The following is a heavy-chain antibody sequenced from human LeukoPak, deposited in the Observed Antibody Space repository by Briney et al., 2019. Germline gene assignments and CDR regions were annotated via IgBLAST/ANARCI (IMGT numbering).Heavy chain of an antibody. CDR1: RVRFSTSW. D-gene: IGHD2-8*01. J-gene: IGHJ4*02. V-gene: IGHV3-15*01. Sequence: AESLRLSCAVTRVRFSTSWMSWVRQAPGKGLEWVGRIKSKDDGETTEYAAPVKGRFTISRDDSESMLYLQMMSLKTEDTAVYYCCADTGDPLAQMDKWGQGAQVTVSS. CDR3: CADTGDPLAQMDK. CDR2: IKSKDDGETT.